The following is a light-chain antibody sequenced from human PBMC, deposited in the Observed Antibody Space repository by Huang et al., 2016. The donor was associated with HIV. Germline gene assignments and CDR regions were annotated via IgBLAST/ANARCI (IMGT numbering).Light chain of an antibody. CDR1: QSVSSSY. V-gene: IGKV3D-20*01. Sequence: EIVLTQSPATLSLSPGERATLSCGASQSVSSSYLAWYQQKPGLAPRRLIYDASSRATGIPDRVSGSGSGTDFTLTISRLEPEDFAVYYCQQYGSSPITFGQGTRLEIK. J-gene: IGKJ5*01. CDR3: QQYGSSPIT. CDR2: DAS.